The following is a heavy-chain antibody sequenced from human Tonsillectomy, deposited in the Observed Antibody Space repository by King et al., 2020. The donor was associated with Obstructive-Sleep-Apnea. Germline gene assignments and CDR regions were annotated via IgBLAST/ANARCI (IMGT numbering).Heavy chain of an antibody. Sequence: QVQLQESGPGLVKPSETLSLTCIVSGGSISSYYWSWIRQPPGKGLEWIGYIYYSGSTNYNPSLKSRVTISVDTSKNQFSLKLSSVTAADTAVYYCARMGGYPTFDYWGQGTLVTVSS. J-gene: IGHJ4*02. CDR1: GGSISSYY. CDR2: IYYSGST. V-gene: IGHV4-59*01. CDR3: ARMGGYPTFDY. D-gene: IGHD3-22*01.